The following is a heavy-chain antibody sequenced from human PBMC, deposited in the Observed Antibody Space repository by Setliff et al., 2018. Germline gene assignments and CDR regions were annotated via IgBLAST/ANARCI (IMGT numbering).Heavy chain of an antibody. Sequence: PSETLSLPCTVSGGSITNFYWNWIRQSPGKGLEWIGYIYSSGITNYNPSLKSRLTMSVDTSKNQFSLHLSSMTAADTAVYYCARQPPLNWAIPFDLWGQGKRVTVSS. CDR1: GGSITNFY. CDR3: ARQPPLNWAIPFDL. J-gene: IGHJ3*01. D-gene: IGHD7-27*01. V-gene: IGHV4-59*08. CDR2: IYSSGIT.